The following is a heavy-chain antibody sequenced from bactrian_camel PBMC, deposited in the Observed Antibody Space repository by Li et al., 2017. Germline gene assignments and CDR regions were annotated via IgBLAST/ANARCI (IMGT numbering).Heavy chain of an antibody. CDR1: GYIHSMAC. CDR3: AAEGGVIVAAGYDY. V-gene: IGHV3S54*01. CDR2: IAIGSGST. D-gene: IGHD7*01. Sequence: HVQLVESGGGSVQPGGSLRLSCEASGYIHSMACMGWFRKAPGKEREGVAAIAIGSGSTYYDSSVAGRFTISRDVARNTVDLQMNSLKPEDTAVYYCAAEGGVIVAAGYDYWGQGTQVTVS. J-gene: IGHJ4*01.